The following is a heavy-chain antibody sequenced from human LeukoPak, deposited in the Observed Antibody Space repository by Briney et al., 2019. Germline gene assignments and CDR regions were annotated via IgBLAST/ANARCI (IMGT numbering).Heavy chain of an antibody. J-gene: IGHJ6*03. V-gene: IGHV1-8*01. CDR3: ASGRRSGYLGYYYYMDV. CDR2: MNPNSGNT. CDR1: GYTFTSYD. D-gene: IGHD3-22*01. Sequence: ASVKVSCKASGYTFTSYDINWVRQATGQGLEWMGWMNPNSGNTGYAQKFQGRVTMTRNTSISTAYMELSSLRSEDTAVYYCASGRRSGYLGYYYYMDVWGKGTTVTVSS.